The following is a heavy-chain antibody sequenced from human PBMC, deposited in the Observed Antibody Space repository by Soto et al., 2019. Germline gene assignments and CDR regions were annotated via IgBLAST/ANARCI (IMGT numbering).Heavy chain of an antibody. Sequence: EVQLVESGGGLVQPGRSLRLSCAASGFTFDDYAMHWVRQAPGKGLEWVSGISWNSGSIGYADSVKGRFTISRDNAKNSLDLQMNSLRAEDTALYYCAKDIGDDYGDHNYFDYWGQGTLVTVSS. CDR2: ISWNSGSI. D-gene: IGHD4-17*01. J-gene: IGHJ4*02. V-gene: IGHV3-9*01. CDR1: GFTFDDYA. CDR3: AKDIGDDYGDHNYFDY.